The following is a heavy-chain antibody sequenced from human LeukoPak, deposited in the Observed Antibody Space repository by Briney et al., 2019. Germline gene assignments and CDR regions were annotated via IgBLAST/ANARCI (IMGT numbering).Heavy chain of an antibody. D-gene: IGHD3-3*01. CDR1: GFTFGDYA. Sequence: PGGSLRLSCTASGFTFGDYAMSWVRQAPGKGLEWVGFIRSKAYGGTTEYAASVKGRFTISRDDSKSIAYLQMNSLKTEDTAVYYCTRVRFWSGYYDLVFDYWGQGTLVTVSS. CDR2: IRSKAYGGTT. V-gene: IGHV3-49*04. CDR3: TRVRFWSGYYDLVFDY. J-gene: IGHJ4*02.